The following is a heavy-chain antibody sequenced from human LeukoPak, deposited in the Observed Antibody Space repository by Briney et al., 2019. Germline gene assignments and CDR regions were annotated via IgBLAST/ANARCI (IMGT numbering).Heavy chain of an antibody. J-gene: IGHJ6*02. D-gene: IGHD5-12*01. CDR2: ISGSGGST. CDR3: ATDSGYDYYYYGMDV. CDR1: GFTFSSYA. Sequence: GGSLRLSCAASGFTFSSYAMSWVRQAPGKGLEWVSAISGSGGSTYYADSVKGRFTISRDNSKNTLYLQMNSLRAEDTAVYYCATDSGYDYYYYGMDVWGQGTTVTVSS. V-gene: IGHV3-23*01.